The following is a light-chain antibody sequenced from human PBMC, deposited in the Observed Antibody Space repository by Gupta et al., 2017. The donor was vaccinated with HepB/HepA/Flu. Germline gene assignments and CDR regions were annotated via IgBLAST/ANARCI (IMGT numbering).Light chain of an antibody. Sequence: QSALTQPASVSGSPGQSITISCTGTSSDVGSYNLVSWYQHHPGIAPKLMIYEVTQRPSGVSNRFSGSKSGNTASLTISGLQAEDEADYYCCSFAGSSTVIFGGGTKVTVL. CDR3: CSFAGSSTVI. CDR1: SSDVGSYNL. J-gene: IGLJ2*01. V-gene: IGLV2-23*02. CDR2: EVT.